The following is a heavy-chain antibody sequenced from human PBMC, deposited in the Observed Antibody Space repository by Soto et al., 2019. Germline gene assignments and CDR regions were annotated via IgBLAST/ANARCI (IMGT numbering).Heavy chain of an antibody. J-gene: IGHJ5*02. Sequence: GESLKIACVTSGFTFSDYGFHWVRQAPGKGLEWVAVISYDGSNKYYADSVKGRFTISRDNSKNTLYLQMNSLRAEDTAVYYCAKDLGSYGDEYNWFDPWGQGTLVTVSS. CDR3: AKDLGSYGDEYNWFDP. CDR2: ISYDGSNK. CDR1: GFTFSDYG. D-gene: IGHD5-18*01. V-gene: IGHV3-30*18.